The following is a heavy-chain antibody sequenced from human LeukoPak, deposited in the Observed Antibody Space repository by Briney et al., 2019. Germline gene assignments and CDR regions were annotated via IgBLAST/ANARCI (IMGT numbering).Heavy chain of an antibody. J-gene: IGHJ4*02. Sequence: GGSLRLSCAASGFTFSSHAMSWVRQAPGMGLEWVAAISRSGTNTYYVDAVKGRFTISRDSSKNTLHLQMDSLRAEDTAVYYCAKDWPVSGDHYSPFDYWGQGTLVTVSS. V-gene: IGHV3-23*01. CDR3: AKDWPVSGDHYSPFDY. CDR1: GFTFSSHA. CDR2: ISRSGTNT. D-gene: IGHD4-11*01.